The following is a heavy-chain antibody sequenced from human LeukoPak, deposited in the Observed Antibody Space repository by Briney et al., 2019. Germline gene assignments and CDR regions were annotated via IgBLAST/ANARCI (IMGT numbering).Heavy chain of an antibody. CDR1: EYTFTDYY. D-gene: IGHD2-15*01. J-gene: IGHJ6*02. V-gene: IGHV1-2*04. CDR2: INPNSGGT. CDR3: ARDQSGSYNDNYGMDV. Sequence: ASVKVSCKASEYTFTDYYIHWVRQAPGQGLEWMAWINPNSGGTNYAQKFQGWVTMTRDTSISTAYMELSRLRSDDTAVYYCARDQSGSYNDNYGMDVWGQGTTVTVSS.